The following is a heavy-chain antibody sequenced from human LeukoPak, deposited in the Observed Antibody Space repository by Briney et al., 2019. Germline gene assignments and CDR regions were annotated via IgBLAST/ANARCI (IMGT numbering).Heavy chain of an antibody. CDR2: ITDSGAST. J-gene: IGHJ4*02. V-gene: IGHV3-23*01. CDR1: GFSFSTFA. D-gene: IGHD2-15*01. CDR3: AKTMGRIDVDY. Sequence: PGGSLRLSCAASGFSFSTFAMSWVRQAPGKALEWVSTITDSGASTYYADSVKGRFTISRDNSKNTMCLQMDSLTAEDTAVYYCAKTMGRIDVDYWGQGTLITVSS.